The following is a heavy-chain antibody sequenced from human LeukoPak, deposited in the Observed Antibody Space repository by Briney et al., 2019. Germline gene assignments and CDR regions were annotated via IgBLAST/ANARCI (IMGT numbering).Heavy chain of an antibody. CDR1: GFTFSDHY. D-gene: IGHD7-27*01. V-gene: IGHV3-11*04. CDR2: ISHTGTTM. J-gene: IGHJ4*02. CDR3: ARGHWGLDS. Sequence: GGSLRLSCAASGFTFSDHYTSWIRQAPGKGLEWVSYISHTGTTMYYADSVKGRFTLSRDNARNSLYLQMNSLRAEDTAVYYCARGHWGLDSWGQGTLVSVSS.